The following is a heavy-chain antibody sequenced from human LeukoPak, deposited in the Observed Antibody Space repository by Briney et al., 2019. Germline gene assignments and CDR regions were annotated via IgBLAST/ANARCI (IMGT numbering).Heavy chain of an antibody. V-gene: IGHV3-73*01. D-gene: IGHD3-9*01. Sequence: GGSLRLSCAASGFTFSGSAMHWVRQASGKGLEWVGRIRSKSNSYATAYAASVRGRFTISRDDSKNTAYLQMNSLDTEDTAVYYCTSYYDILTEDAFDIWGQGTMVTVSS. J-gene: IGHJ3*02. CDR3: TSYYDILTEDAFDI. CDR1: GFTFSGSA. CDR2: IRSKSNSYAT.